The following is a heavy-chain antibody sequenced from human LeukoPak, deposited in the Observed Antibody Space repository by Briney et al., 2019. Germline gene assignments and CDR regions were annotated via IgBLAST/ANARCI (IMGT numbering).Heavy chain of an antibody. V-gene: IGHV3-30*04. CDR3: ARGRAPYDWYCYGMDL. Sequence: VRSLRLSCAASGFTFSSYAIHWVRQAPGKRLECVAAISYDGSNKYYADSVKGRFTISRNNSKNTLYLQMNSLRAEDTAVYYCARGRAPYDWYCYGMDLWGQGTTVTVSS. J-gene: IGHJ6*02. CDR1: GFTFSSYA. D-gene: IGHD5-12*01. CDR2: ISYDGSNK.